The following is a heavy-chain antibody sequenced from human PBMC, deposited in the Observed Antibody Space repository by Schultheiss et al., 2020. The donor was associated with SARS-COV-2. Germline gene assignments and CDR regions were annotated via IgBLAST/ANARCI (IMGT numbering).Heavy chain of an antibody. CDR1: GGSIVSYY. CDR3: ARGQLWFDY. J-gene: IGHJ4*02. V-gene: IGHV4-59*01. D-gene: IGHD3-10*01. CDR2: IYYTGST. Sequence: SETLSLTCTVSGGSIVSYYWNWIRQPPGKRLEWIGYIYYTGSTNYNPSLKSRVTMSLDTSKKQFSLRLSSVTAADTAVYYCARGQLWFDYWGQGTLVTVSS.